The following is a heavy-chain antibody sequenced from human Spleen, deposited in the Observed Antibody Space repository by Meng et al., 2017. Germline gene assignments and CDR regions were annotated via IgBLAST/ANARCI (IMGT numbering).Heavy chain of an antibody. D-gene: IGHD1-1*01. Sequence: QVQLQESGPGLVKPSQTLSLTCTVSGDSISSGDYYWSWIRQPPGKGLEWIGYIYYSGSTYYNPSLKSRLTILLDTSKKQFSLRLTSVTAADTAVYYCVRENWKSTIDYSGQGTLVTVS. CDR3: VRENWKSTIDY. CDR1: GDSISSGDYY. V-gene: IGHV4-30-4*01. J-gene: IGHJ4*02. CDR2: IYYSGST.